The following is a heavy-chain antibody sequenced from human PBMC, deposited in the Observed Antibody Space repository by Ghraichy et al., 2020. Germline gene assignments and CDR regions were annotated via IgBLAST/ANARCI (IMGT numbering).Heavy chain of an antibody. V-gene: IGHV3-21*01. CDR1: GFTFSSYS. Sequence: LTCAASGFTFSSYSMNWVRQAPGKGLEWVSSISSSSSDIYYGDSVKGRFTVSRDNAKSSLYLQMNSLRAEDTAVYYCASLLRIPVVGTPPFYFDYWGQGTLVTVSS. CDR3: ASLLRIPVVGTPPFYFDY. J-gene: IGHJ4*02. CDR2: ISSSSSDI. D-gene: IGHD6-13*01.